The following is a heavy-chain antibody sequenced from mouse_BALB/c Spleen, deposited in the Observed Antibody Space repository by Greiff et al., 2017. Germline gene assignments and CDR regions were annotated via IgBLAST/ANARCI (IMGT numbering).Heavy chain of an antibody. CDR2: ISDGGSYT. Sequence: EVQLVESGGGLVKPGGSLKLSCAASGFTFSDYYMYWVRQTPEQRLEWVATISDGGSYTYYPDSVKGRFTISRDNAKNNLYLQMSSLRSEDTAMYYCASTARATYCAMDYWGQGTSVTVSS. CDR1: GFTFSDYY. D-gene: IGHD3-1*01. V-gene: IGHV5-4*02. J-gene: IGHJ4*01. CDR3: ASTARATYCAMDY.